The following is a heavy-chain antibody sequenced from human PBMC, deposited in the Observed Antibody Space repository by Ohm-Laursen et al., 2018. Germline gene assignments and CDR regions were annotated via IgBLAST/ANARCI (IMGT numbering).Heavy chain of an antibody. CDR2: ISSSGSTI. Sequence: SLTLSCSASGFTFSDYYMNWIRQAPGKGLERVSYISSSGSTIYYADSVKGRFTISRDNAKNSLYLQMNSLRAEDTAVYYCAREGGYGDDNWFDPWGQGTLVTVSS. CDR3: AREGGYGDDNWFDP. V-gene: IGHV3-11*01. J-gene: IGHJ5*02. D-gene: IGHD4-17*01. CDR1: GFTFSDYY.